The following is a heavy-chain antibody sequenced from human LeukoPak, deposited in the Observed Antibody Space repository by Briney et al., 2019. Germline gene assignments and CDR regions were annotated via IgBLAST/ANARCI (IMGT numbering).Heavy chain of an antibody. CDR3: ARSLGYCSGTSCQRWFDP. CDR1: GGSIRRFY. V-gene: IGHV4-4*07. D-gene: IGHD2-2*01. Sequence: TSETLSLTCTVSGGSIRRFYWSWLRRPAGKGLEWIGRIYTSETSSYNPSLKSRVTMSVDTSKNQFSLKLSSVTAADTAVYYCARSLGYCSGTSCQRWFDPWGQGTLVTVSS. CDR2: IYTSETS. J-gene: IGHJ5*02.